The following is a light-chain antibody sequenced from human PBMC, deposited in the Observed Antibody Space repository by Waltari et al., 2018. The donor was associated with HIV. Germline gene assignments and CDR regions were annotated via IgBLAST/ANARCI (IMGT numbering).Light chain of an antibody. V-gene: IGLV8-61*01. CDR3: ALYMDNGIRV. J-gene: IGLJ3*02. Sequence: QTVVTQEPPFSVSPGGTVTITCGLSSGSVSANYYPSWYRPPPGQAPRTLIYNTNIRSSGVPDRFSGSILGNKAALTITGAQADDESDYYCALYMDNGIRVFGGGTKLTVL. CDR1: SGSVSANYY. CDR2: NTN.